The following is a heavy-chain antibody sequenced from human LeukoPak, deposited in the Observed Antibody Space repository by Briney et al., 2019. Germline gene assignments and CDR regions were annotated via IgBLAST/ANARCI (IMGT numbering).Heavy chain of an antibody. Sequence: PGGSLRLSCVASGFLLSSYPMHWVRQAPGKGLEWVSYISSRSSTIYYADSVKGRFTISRDNSKNTLYLQMNSLRAEDTAVYYYAKDSGIAVAGTLRAFDIWGQGTMVTVSS. CDR1: GFLLSSYP. J-gene: IGHJ3*02. CDR2: ISSRSSTI. V-gene: IGHV3-48*01. D-gene: IGHD6-19*01. CDR3: AKDSGIAVAGTLRAFDI.